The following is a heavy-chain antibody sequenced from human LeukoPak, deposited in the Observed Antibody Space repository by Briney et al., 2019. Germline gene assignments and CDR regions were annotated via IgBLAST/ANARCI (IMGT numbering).Heavy chain of an antibody. CDR1: GFTFSMYW. Sequence: PGGSLRLSCAASGFTFSMYWMSWVRQAPGKGLEWVASMKQDGSEEYYVDSVKGRFTISRDNAKNSVYLQMNSLRAEETAVYYCASLRWFFDHWGQGTLVTVSS. V-gene: IGHV3-7*01. CDR2: MKQDGSEE. J-gene: IGHJ4*02. CDR3: ASLRWFFDH. D-gene: IGHD4-23*01.